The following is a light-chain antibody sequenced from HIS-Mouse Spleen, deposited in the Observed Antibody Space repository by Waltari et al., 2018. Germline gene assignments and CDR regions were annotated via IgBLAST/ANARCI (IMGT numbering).Light chain of an antibody. CDR3: CSYAGSYTLV. J-gene: IGLJ2*01. CDR2: DVS. Sequence: QSALTQPRSVSGSPGQSVTIPCTGTSSDVVGYNYVSWYQQHPGKAPKLMIYDVSKRPSGVPDRFSGSKSGNTASLTISGLQAEDEADYYCCSYAGSYTLVFGGGTKLTVL. CDR1: SSDVVGYNY. V-gene: IGLV2-11*01.